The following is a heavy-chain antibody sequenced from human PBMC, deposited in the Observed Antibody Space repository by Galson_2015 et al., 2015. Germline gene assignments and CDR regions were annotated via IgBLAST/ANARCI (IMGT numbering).Heavy chain of an antibody. CDR3: ARIAGSSTTLGVHAFDI. CDR1: GFSLSTSGMC. CDR2: IDWDDDK. Sequence: PALVKPTQTLTLTCTFSGFSLSTSGMCVSWIRQPPGKALEWLALIDWDDDKYYSTSLKTRLTISKDTSKNQVVLTMTNMDPVDTATYYCARIAGSSTTLGVHAFDIWGQGTMVTVSS. V-gene: IGHV2-70*01. J-gene: IGHJ3*02. D-gene: IGHD6-13*01.